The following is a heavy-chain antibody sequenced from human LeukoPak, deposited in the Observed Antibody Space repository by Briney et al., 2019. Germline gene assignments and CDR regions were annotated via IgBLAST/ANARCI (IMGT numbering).Heavy chain of an antibody. CDR1: GGSISSYY. CDR3: ATLPQDYDAFDI. V-gene: IGHV4-59*01. Sequence: PSETLSLTCTVSGGSISSYYWSWIRQPPGKGLEWIGYIYYSGSTNYNPSLKSRVTISVDTSKNQFSLKLSSVTAADTAVYYCATLPQDYDAFDIWGQGTMVTVSS. J-gene: IGHJ3*02. D-gene: IGHD3-16*01. CDR2: IYYSGST.